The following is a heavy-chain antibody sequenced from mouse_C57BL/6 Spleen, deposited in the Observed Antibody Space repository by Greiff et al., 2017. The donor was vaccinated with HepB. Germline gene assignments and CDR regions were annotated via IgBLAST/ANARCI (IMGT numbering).Heavy chain of an antibody. J-gene: IGHJ2*01. D-gene: IGHD2-1*01. Sequence: DVQLVESGPGLVKPSQSLSLTCSVTGYSITSGYYWNWIRQFPGNKLEWMSYISYDGSNNYNPSLKNRISITRDTSKNQFFLKLNSVTTEDTATYYCAILYGNNFDYWGQGTTLTVSS. CDR1: GYSITSGYY. CDR3: AILYGNNFDY. V-gene: IGHV3-6*01. CDR2: ISYDGSN.